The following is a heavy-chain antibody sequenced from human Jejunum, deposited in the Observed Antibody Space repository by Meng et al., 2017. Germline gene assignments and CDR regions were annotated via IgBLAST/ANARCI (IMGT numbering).Heavy chain of an antibody. CDR1: GFIFSSFE. J-gene: IGHJ3*02. D-gene: IGHD6-13*01. Sequence: GGSLRLSCEVSGFIFSSFEMNWVRQAPGKGLEWVSYISNGGGRTVYYADSVKGRFTISRDNAKNSPYLQMSSLRAEDTAIYYCAREAGNLRAFDIWGQGTMITVSS. V-gene: IGHV3-48*03. CDR2: ISNGGGRTV. CDR3: AREAGNLRAFDI.